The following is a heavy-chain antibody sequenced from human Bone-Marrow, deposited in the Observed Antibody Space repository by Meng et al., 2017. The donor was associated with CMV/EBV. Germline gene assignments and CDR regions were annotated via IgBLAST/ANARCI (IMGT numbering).Heavy chain of an antibody. CDR1: GFTFSSYW. CDR3: AKDASRAYYDFWSGYSHFDY. Sequence: SLKISCAASGFTFSSYWMTWVRQAPGKGLEWVSGISWNSGSIGYADSVKGRFTISRDNAKNSLYLQMNSLRAEDMALYYCAKDASRAYYDFWSGYSHFDYWGQGTLVTVSS. V-gene: IGHV3-9*03. D-gene: IGHD3-3*01. CDR2: ISWNSGSI. J-gene: IGHJ4*02.